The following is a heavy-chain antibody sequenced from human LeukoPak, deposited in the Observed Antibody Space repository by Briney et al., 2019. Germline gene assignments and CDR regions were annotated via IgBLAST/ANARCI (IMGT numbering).Heavy chain of an antibody. J-gene: IGHJ4*02. CDR2: INSDGSST. Sequence: GGSLRLSCAASGFTFSSYWMHWVRQAPGKGLVWVSRINSDGSSTSYADSVKGRFTISRDNVKNTLYLQMNSLRAEDTAVYYCARRSVVRGVFDYWGQGTLVTVSS. D-gene: IGHD3-10*01. V-gene: IGHV3-74*01. CDR1: GFTFSSYW. CDR3: ARRSVVRGVFDY.